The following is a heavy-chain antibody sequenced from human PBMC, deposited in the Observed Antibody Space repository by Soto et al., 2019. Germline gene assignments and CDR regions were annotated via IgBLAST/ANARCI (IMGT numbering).Heavy chain of an antibody. CDR3: ARARQPPPGDRYYYYYGMDV. Sequence: QVQLVQSGAEVKKPGSSVKVSCKASGGTFSNYAFSWVRQAPGQGLEWMGGIIPMNGTANYAQKFQGRVTITAYDSTSTAPMELRSLRSEATAVYYCARARQPPPGDRYYYYYGMDVLGQATTVTVSS. J-gene: IGHJ6*01. CDR1: GGTFSNYA. V-gene: IGHV1-69*01. CDR2: IIPMNGTA. D-gene: IGHD1-1*01.